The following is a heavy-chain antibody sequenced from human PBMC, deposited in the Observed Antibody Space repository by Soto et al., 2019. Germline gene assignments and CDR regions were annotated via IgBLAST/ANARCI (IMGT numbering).Heavy chain of an antibody. CDR3: AKRAITTLKYFDY. J-gene: IGHJ4*02. V-gene: IGHV3-23*01. CDR1: EFTFSTYA. Sequence: EVQLLESEGGLVQPGESLRLSCAASEFTFSTYAMSWVRQAPGKGLEWDSTIGGSGSTYYADSVKGRFTVSRDNSKNTVYLQMNSLRAEDTAVYYCAKRAITTLKYFDYWGQGALVTVSA. D-gene: IGHD6-6*01. CDR2: IGGSGST.